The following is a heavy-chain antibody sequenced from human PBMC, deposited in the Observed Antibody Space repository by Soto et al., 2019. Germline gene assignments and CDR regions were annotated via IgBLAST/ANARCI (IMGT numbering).Heavy chain of an antibody. J-gene: IGHJ6*03. CDR3: ARHGVVATTRYYYYYMDV. CDR1: GYSFTSYW. CDR2: IYPGDSDT. D-gene: IGHD5-12*01. Sequence: PGESLKISCKGSGYSFTSYWIGWVRQMPGKGLEWMGIIYPGDSDTRYSPSFQGQVTISADKSISTAYLQWSSLKASDTAMYYCARHGVVATTRYYYYYMDVWGKGTTVTVSS. V-gene: IGHV5-51*01.